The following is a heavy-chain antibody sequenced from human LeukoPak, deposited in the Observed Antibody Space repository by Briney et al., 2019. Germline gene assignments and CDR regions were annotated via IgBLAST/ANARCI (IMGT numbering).Heavy chain of an antibody. J-gene: IGHJ4*02. Sequence: GGSLRLSCAASGFTFSSYGMHWVRQAPGKGLEWVAVISYDGSNKYYADSVKGRFTISRDNSKNTLYLQMNSLRAEDTAVYYCAKGMWNYDILTGSPVDYWGQGTLITVSS. CDR3: AKGMWNYDILTGSPVDY. CDR2: ISYDGSNK. CDR1: GFTFSSYG. D-gene: IGHD3-9*01. V-gene: IGHV3-30*18.